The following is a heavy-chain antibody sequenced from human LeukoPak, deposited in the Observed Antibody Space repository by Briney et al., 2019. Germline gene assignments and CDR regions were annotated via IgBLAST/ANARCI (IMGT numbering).Heavy chain of an antibody. V-gene: IGHV3-7*01. Sequence: GGPLRLSCAASGFSFSGSWMNWVRQAPGKGLEWVANINPDGSQKRFVDSVMGRFTMSRDNAKNSLYLQMNSLRVEDTAVFYCAAWTDRGYNFWGQGTLVTVSS. J-gene: IGHJ4*02. CDR1: GFSFSGSW. D-gene: IGHD5-24*01. CDR3: AAWTDRGYNF. CDR2: INPDGSQK.